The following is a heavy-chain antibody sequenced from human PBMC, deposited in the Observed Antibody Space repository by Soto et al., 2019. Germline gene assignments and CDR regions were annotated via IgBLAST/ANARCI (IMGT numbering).Heavy chain of an antibody. CDR3: AVLPRLGWFDY. V-gene: IGHV3-30-3*01. Sequence: QVQLVQSGGGVAQPGGSLTLACEVSGFLFRSFAFNWVRQAPGKGLEWVALISSDGTTKYYADSVQGRFTVSRDNSKDTLYLQINSVRPDDTAVYYCAVLPRLGWFDYWGQGTLVTVSS. D-gene: IGHD2-21*01. J-gene: IGHJ4*02. CDR2: ISSDGTTK. CDR1: GFLFRSFA.